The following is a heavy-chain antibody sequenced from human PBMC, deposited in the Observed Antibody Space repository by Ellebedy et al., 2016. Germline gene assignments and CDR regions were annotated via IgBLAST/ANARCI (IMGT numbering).Heavy chain of an antibody. J-gene: IGHJ4*02. CDR3: ARDVSLYRSSPSCDF. V-gene: IGHV4-59*02. Sequence: SETLSLTXTVSGGSVATYYWTWIRQSPGKGLEWIGYVFYGGSTKYNRSLRSRVTISLDTAKNQFSLRLTSVAAADTAVYFCARDVSLYRSSPSCDFWGQGMLVTVSS. D-gene: IGHD6-6*01. CDR1: GGSVATYY. CDR2: VFYGGST.